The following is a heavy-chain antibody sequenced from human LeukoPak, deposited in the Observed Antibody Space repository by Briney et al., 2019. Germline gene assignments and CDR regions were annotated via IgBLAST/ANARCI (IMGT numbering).Heavy chain of an antibody. CDR2: MNPNSGNT. CDR1: GYTFTSYD. D-gene: IGHD2-8*01. Sequence: ASVKVSCKASGYTFTSYDINWMRQATGQGLEWMGWMNPNSGNTGYAEKFQGRVTMTRNTSISTAYMELSSLRSEDTAVYYCARVGLVYARAPRLADYWAQGTLVTVSS. J-gene: IGHJ4*02. V-gene: IGHV1-8*01. CDR3: ARVGLVYARAPRLADY.